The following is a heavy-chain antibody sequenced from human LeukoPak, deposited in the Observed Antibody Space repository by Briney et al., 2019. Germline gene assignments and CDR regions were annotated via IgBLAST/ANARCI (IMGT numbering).Heavy chain of an antibody. CDR1: GGSISSYY. CDR2: IYYSGST. V-gene: IGHV4-59*08. J-gene: IGHJ4*02. D-gene: IGHD6-13*01. CDR3: ASLGIAAAGHEGGFDY. Sequence: PSETLSLTCTVSGGSISSYYWSWIRQPPGKGLEWIGYIYYSGSTNYNPSLKSRVTISVDTSKNQFSLKLSSVTAADTAVYYCASLGIAAAGHEGGFDYWGQGTLATVSS.